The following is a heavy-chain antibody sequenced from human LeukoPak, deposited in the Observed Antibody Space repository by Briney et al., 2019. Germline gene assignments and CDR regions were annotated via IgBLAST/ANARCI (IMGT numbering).Heavy chain of an antibody. Sequence: ASVKVSCKASGYTFTSYGISWVRQAPGQGLKWMEWIDPKPKIGDTNYAQRFQGRVTMTRDTSISTVYMELSGLRSDDTAIYYCARDEKGTCSSASCLSALDYWGQGTPVTVSS. V-gene: IGHV1-18*01. CDR3: ARDEKGTCSSASCLSALDY. CDR1: GYTFTSYG. D-gene: IGHD2-2*01. J-gene: IGHJ4*02. CDR2: IDPKPKIGDT.